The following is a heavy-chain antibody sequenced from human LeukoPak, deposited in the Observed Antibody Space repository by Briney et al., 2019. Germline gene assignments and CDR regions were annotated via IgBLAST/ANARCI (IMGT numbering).Heavy chain of an antibody. D-gene: IGHD6-13*01. CDR2: ISSDSINI. J-gene: IGHJ4*02. CDR1: GFTFRTYT. V-gene: IGHV3-48*04. CDR3: AKAYSSSWYYFDY. Sequence: PGGSLRLSCAASGFTFRTYTMNWVRQAPGKGLEWVSYISSDSINIYYADSVKGRFTISRDNAKTSLNLQMNSLRAEDTAVYYCAKAYSSSWYYFDYWGQGTLVTVSS.